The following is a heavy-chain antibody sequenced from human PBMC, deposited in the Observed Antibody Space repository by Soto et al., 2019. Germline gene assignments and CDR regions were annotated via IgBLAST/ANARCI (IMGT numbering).Heavy chain of an antibody. Sequence: GGSLRLSCVASGLTFRGYVMNWFRRAPGKGLEWVSGISGSGDTTHYADSVKGRFTISRDNSKNTVFLQMKSLRAEDTAVYYCAKTRLYDSPDYHRDALDVWGQGTRVTVSS. D-gene: IGHD3-22*01. J-gene: IGHJ3*01. CDR1: GLTFRGYV. CDR3: AKTRLYDSPDYHRDALDV. CDR2: ISGSGDTT. V-gene: IGHV3-23*01.